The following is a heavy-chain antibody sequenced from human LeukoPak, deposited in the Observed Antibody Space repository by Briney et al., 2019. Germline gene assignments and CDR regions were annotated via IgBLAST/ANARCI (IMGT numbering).Heavy chain of an antibody. CDR1: GGSFSGYY. D-gene: IGHD3-3*01. CDR3: AGSPLRFLEWSAVY. Sequence: PSETLSLTCVVYGGSFSGYYWSWIRQPPGKGLEWIGEINHSGSTNYNPSLKSRVTISVDTSKNQFSLKLSSVTAADTAVYYCAGSPLRFLEWSAVYWGQGTLVTVSS. V-gene: IGHV4-34*01. CDR2: INHSGST. J-gene: IGHJ4*02.